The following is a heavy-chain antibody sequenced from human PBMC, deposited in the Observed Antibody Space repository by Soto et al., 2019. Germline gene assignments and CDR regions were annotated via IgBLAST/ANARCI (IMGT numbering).Heavy chain of an antibody. CDR1: GDSVSSNSAG. D-gene: IGHD1-26*01. V-gene: IGHV6-1*01. CDR2: TYYRSKWYY. Sequence: SQTLSLTCAVTGDSVSSNSAGWRWVRQSPSRGLEWLGRTYYRSKWYYEYAVSVRGRITINPDTSKNQYSLQLNSVTPEDTAVYFCARGEQYSGRIFDYWGQGTLVTVPS. J-gene: IGHJ4*01. CDR3: ARGEQYSGRIFDY.